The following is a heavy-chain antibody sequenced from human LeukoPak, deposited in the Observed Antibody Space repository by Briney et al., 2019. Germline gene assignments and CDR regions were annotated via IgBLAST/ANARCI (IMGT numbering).Heavy chain of an antibody. CDR3: ATEEVGATSCNY. V-gene: IGHV1-69-2*01. CDR1: GYTFTDYY. Sequence: ASVKVSCKVSGYTFTDYYMHWVQQAPGKGLEWMGLVDPEDGETIYAEKFQGRVTITADTSTDTAYVELSSQRSEDTAVYYCATEEVGATSCNYWGQGTLVTVSS. D-gene: IGHD1-26*01. J-gene: IGHJ4*02. CDR2: VDPEDGET.